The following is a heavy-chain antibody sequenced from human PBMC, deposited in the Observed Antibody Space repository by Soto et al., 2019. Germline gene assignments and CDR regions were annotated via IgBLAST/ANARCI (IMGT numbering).Heavy chain of an antibody. J-gene: IGHJ4*02. CDR2: IGGSGRTT. CDR1: AFTFNNYA. CDR3: AKSRYSDSSGDFYDY. V-gene: IGHV3-23*01. D-gene: IGHD3-22*01. Sequence: EVQLLESGGGLVQPGGSLSLSCAASAFTFNNYAMSWVRQAPGKGLEWVSGIGGSGRTTYYADSVKGRFTISRDNSNNTLFLQMNSLRAEETAVYYCAKSRYSDSSGDFYDYWGQGTLVTVSS.